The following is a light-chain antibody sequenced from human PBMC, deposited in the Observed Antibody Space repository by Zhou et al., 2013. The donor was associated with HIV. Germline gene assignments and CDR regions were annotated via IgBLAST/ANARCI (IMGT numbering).Light chain of an antibody. CDR2: DAS. V-gene: IGKV1-33*01. J-gene: IGKJ1*01. CDR1: QDISNY. Sequence: DIQMTQSPSSLSASVGDRVTITCQASQDISNYLNWYQQKPGKAPKLLIYDASNLETGVPSRFSGNGSGTEFTLTISSLQPDDFATYYCQQYNSYWTFGQGTKVE. CDR3: QQYNSYWT.